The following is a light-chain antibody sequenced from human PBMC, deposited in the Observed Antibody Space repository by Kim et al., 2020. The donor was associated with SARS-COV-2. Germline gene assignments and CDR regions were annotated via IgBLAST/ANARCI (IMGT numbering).Light chain of an antibody. CDR1: SGHSSYA. Sequence: AAVKVTCTRSSGHSSYAIAWHQQQPEKGTRYLMKLNSDGSHTKGDGIPDRFSGSSAGAERYLTISSLQSEDEADYYCQTWGTGTWVFGGGTQLTVL. J-gene: IGLJ3*02. V-gene: IGLV4-69*01. CDR3: QTWGTGTWV. CDR2: LNSDGSH.